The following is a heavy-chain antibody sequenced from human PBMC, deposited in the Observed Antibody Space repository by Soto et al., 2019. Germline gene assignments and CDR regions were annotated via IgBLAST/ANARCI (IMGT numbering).Heavy chain of an antibody. CDR3: AVGRDNFVQNY. CDR2: IYYSGST. J-gene: IGHJ4*02. Sequence: SETLSLTCTVSGGSISSGGYYWSWIRQHPGKGLEWIGYIYYSGSTYYNPSLKSRVTISVDTSKNQFSLKLSSVTAADTAVYYCAVGRDNFVQNYWGQGTLVTVSS. V-gene: IGHV4-31*03. D-gene: IGHD3-10*02. CDR1: GGSISSGGYY.